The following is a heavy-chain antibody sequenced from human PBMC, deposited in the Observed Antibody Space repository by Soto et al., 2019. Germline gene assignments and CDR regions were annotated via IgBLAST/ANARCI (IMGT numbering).Heavy chain of an antibody. CDR2: SNPEETTT. Sequence: HPGGSLRLSCAASGFTFSTYWMHWVRQAPGKGLVWVSRSNPEETTTTYADSVKGRFTISRDNAKNTLYLQMNSLRVEDTAVYFCTRDTFGARDYWGQGTLVTVSS. CDR3: TRDTFGARDY. D-gene: IGHD2-15*01. J-gene: IGHJ4*02. V-gene: IGHV3-74*03. CDR1: GFTFSTYW.